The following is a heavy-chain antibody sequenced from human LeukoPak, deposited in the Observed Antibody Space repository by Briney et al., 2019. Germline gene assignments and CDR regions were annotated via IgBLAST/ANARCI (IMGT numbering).Heavy chain of an antibody. CDR2: IKRDGSGK. Sequence: PGGSLSLSRAASGSTFSSYWMSWVRPAPGKGLEGVANIKRDGSGKYYVDSVKGRFTISRDNAKNSLYLQMNSLRAEDTAVYYCARVGPLLWFGESPGYYYYGMDVWGKGTTVTVSS. V-gene: IGHV3-7*03. CDR3: ARVGPLLWFGESPGYYYYGMDV. D-gene: IGHD3-10*01. J-gene: IGHJ6*04. CDR1: GSTFSSYW.